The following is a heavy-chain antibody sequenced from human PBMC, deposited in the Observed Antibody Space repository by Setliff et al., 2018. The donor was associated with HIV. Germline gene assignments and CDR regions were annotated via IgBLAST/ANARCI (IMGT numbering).Heavy chain of an antibody. CDR3: ARGRMAAAGMFIPRALDY. J-gene: IGHJ4*02. V-gene: IGHV1-69*05. CDR2: IMALFQRT. D-gene: IGHD6-13*01. Sequence: SVKVTCKVSGDTFRNYAINWVRLAPGQGLEWMGEIMALFQRTQYAQKFQGRVTFTTDESTSTAYMELRSLRSDDTAIFYCARGRMAAAGMFIPRALDYWGQGTLVTVSS. CDR1: GDTFRNYA.